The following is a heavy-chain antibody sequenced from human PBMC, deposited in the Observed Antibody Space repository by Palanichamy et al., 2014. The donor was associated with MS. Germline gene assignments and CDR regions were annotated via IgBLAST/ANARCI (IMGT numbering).Heavy chain of an antibody. CDR3: ARGIVAFLMDV. D-gene: IGHD2-21*01. Sequence: QVQLQESGPGLVKPSETLSLTCTISGGSTSSYYWSWIRQSPGKDLEWIGDIYYDGNTNYNPSLKRRVTISVDTSQNQLSLRLSSVTAADTAVYYCARGIVAFLMDVWGQGTAVTVSS. CDR2: IYYDGNT. CDR1: GGSTSSYY. V-gene: IGHV4-59*01. J-gene: IGHJ6*02.